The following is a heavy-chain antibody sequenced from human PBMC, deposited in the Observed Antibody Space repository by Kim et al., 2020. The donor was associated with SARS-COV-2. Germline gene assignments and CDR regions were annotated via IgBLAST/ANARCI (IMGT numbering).Heavy chain of an antibody. J-gene: IGHJ5*01. CDR3: AKIGTPGTIRVYWFDS. CDR2: IIGSGGST. D-gene: IGHD6-13*01. CDR1: GFIFSNYA. Sequence: GGSLRLSCAASGFIFSNYAMSWVRQAPGKGLEWVSTIIGSGGSTYYADSVKGRFTISRDNSKNTVYLQMNSLRAEDAALYYCAKIGTPGTIRVYWFDSWGQGTLVTVSS. V-gene: IGHV3-23*01.